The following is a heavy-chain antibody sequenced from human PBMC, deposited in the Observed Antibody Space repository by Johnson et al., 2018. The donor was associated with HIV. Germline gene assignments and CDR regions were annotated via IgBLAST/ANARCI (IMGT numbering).Heavy chain of an antibody. CDR3: ARDCTGGVCLNDAFDI. CDR2: LSYDGNNK. V-gene: IGHV3-30*03. J-gene: IGHJ3*02. CDR1: GFTFSTYG. Sequence: QEQLVESGGGVVQPGRSLRLSCIASGFTFSTYGMHWVRQAPGKGLQWVALLSYDGNNKYYSDPVQGRFTISRDNSKNTLYLQMNSLRAEDTAVYYCARDCTGGVCLNDAFDIWGRGTMVTVSS. D-gene: IGHD2-8*02.